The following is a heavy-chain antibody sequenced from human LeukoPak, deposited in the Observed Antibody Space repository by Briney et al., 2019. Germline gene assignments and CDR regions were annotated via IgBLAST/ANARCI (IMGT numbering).Heavy chain of an antibody. V-gene: IGHV7-4-1*02. Sequence: ASVKVSCKASGYTFTSYAMNWVRQAPGQGLEWMGWINTNTGNPTYAQGFTGRFVFSLDTSVSTAYLQISSLKAEDTAVYYCARLGPYYDFWSGYYTRFGWSDPWGQGTLVTVSS. CDR1: GYTFTSYA. CDR3: ARLGPYYDFWSGYYTRFGWSDP. CDR2: INTNTGNP. D-gene: IGHD3-3*01. J-gene: IGHJ5*02.